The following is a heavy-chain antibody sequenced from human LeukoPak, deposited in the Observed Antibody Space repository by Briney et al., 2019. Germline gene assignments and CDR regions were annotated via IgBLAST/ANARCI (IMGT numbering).Heavy chain of an antibody. CDR3: ASSYYDSSGPNY. CDR2: IYYSGST. Sequence: SETLSLTSTVSGGSISSYYWSWIRQPPGKGLEWIGYIYYSGSTNYNPSLKSRVTISVDTSKNQFSLKLSSVTAADTAVYYCASSYYDSSGPNYWGQGTLVTVSS. D-gene: IGHD3-22*01. V-gene: IGHV4-59*01. CDR1: GGSISSYY. J-gene: IGHJ4*02.